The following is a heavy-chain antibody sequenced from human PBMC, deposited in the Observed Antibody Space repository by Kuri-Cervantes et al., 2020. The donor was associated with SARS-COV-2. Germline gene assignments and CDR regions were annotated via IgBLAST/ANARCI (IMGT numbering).Heavy chain of an antibody. CDR3: ARWELLFPSDAFDI. J-gene: IGHJ3*02. D-gene: IGHD1-26*01. CDR2: IYYSGST. Sequence: WVRQPPGKGLEWIGSIYYSGSTNYNPSLKSRVTISVDTSKNQFSLKLSSVTAADTAVYYCARWELLFPSDAFDIWGQGTMVTVSS. V-gene: IGHV4-39*07.